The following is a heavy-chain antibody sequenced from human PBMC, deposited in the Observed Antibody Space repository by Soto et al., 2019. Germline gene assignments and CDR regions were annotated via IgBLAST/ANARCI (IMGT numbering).Heavy chain of an antibody. CDR3: SHMRGSGLFGMDY. CDR2: IFSNDDK. CDR1: GFSLSTSGVG. V-gene: IGHV2-5*01. J-gene: IGHJ6*02. Sequence: ITLKESGPALMKPTQTLTLTCAFSGFSLSTSGVGVGWVRQPPGKALEWLALIFSNDDKRSSPSLMSRHTISKDTSNNPVVLTKPNIEPVDTATSPWSHMRGSGLFGMDYWGQGTTVTASS. D-gene: IGHD3-10*01.